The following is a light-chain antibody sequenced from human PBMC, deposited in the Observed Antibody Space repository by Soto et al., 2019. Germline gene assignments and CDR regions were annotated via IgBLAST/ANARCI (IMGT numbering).Light chain of an antibody. Sequence: DIQMTQSPSTLSASVGDTVTITCRASQSISNWLAWYQQKPGKAPKLLIYKASSLESGVPSRFSGSGSGTEFTLTISSLQPDDVATYYCQQYNSYSTFGQGTKVEIK. J-gene: IGKJ1*01. CDR3: QQYNSYST. CDR2: KAS. CDR1: QSISNW. V-gene: IGKV1-5*03.